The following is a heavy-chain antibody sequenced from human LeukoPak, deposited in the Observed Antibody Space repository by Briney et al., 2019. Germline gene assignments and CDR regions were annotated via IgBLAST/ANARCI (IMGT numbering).Heavy chain of an antibody. CDR1: RFTFSSYA. D-gene: IGHD3-22*01. CDR2: ISGSGGST. J-gene: IGHJ4*02. CDR3: ALSGYYYLAFGY. Sequence: SGGSLRLSCAASRFTFSSYAMSWVRQAPGKGLEWVSAISGSGGSTYYADSVKGRFTISRDNSKNTLYLQMNSLRAEDTAVYYCALSGYYYLAFGYWGQGTLVTVSS. V-gene: IGHV3-23*01.